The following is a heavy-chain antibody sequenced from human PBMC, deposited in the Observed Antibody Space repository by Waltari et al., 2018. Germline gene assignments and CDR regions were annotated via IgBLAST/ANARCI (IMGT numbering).Heavy chain of an antibody. J-gene: IGHJ4*02. D-gene: IGHD7-27*01. CDR3: ARGSGVDY. CDR1: GFTFRTYV. CDR2: ISDAGGII. Sequence: EVRLLVSGGGLVQHGGSLRLSCSASGFTFRTYVMNWVRQAPGKGLEWVSSISDAGGIINYADSVKGRFNISRDNSKNTLYLQMNSLRAEDTAVYYCARGSGVDYWGQGTLVTISS. V-gene: IGHV3-23*01.